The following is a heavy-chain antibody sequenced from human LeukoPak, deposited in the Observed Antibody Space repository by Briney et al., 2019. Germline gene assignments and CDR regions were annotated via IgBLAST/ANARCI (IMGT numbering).Heavy chain of an antibody. CDR2: ISGSGGST. D-gene: IGHD4-11*01. V-gene: IGHV3-23*01. J-gene: IGHJ4*02. CDR1: GFAFSSYA. Sequence: GGSLRLSCAASGFAFSSYAMSWVRQAPGKGLEWVSGISGSGGSTYYADSVKGRFTISRDNSKNTLYLQMDSLRAEDTAVYYCAKGLGKATVTPLGYWGQGTLVTVSS. CDR3: AKGLGKATVTPLGY.